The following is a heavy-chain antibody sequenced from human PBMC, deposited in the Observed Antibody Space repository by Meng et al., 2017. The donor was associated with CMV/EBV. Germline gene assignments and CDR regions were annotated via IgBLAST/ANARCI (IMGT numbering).Heavy chain of an antibody. V-gene: IGHV1-46*01. CDR2: INPSGGST. D-gene: IGHD2-21*01. J-gene: IGHJ5*02. Sequence: ASVKVSCKASGYTFSSYYMHWVRQAPGQGLEWMGIINPSGGSTSYAQKFQGRVTMTRDTSTSTVYMELSSLRSEDTAVYYCARERATCGDDCYRGWLDPWGQGTLVTVSS. CDR3: ARERATCGDDCYRGWLDP. CDR1: GYTFSSYY.